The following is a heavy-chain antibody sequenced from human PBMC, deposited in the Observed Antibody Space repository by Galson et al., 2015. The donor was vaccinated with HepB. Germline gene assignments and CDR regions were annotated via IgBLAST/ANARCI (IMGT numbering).Heavy chain of an antibody. J-gene: IGHJ4*02. D-gene: IGHD3-10*01. CDR1: GFTFSAYS. CDR2: ISSSSTFI. CDR3: ATNGHASGSRHFDY. V-gene: IGHV3-21*06. Sequence: SLRLSCAASGFTFSAYSINWIRQAPGKGLEWVSSISSSSTFIYYADSMKGRFTVSKDDAENSLYLQMDSLRAEDTAVYYCATNGHASGSRHFDYWGQGTLVTFS.